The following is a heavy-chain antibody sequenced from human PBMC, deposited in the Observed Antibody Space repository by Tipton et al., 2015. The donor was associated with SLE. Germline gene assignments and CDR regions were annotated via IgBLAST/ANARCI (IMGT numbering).Heavy chain of an antibody. CDR2: TLTSGST. D-gene: IGHD4-11*01. Sequence: TLSLTCSVSGGSISSGTYYWNWIRQPAGKGLEWIGRTLTSGSTNYNPSLRSRVTISVDTSKNQFSLKLTSMTAADTAVYYCATSFIYSDWGAFHIWGQGTMVTVSS. CDR3: ATSFIYSDWGAFHI. CDR1: GGSISSGTYY. J-gene: IGHJ3*02. V-gene: IGHV4-61*02.